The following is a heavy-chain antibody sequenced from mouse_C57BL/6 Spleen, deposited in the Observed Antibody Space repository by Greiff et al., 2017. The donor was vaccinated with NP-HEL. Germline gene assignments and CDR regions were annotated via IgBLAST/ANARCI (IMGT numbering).Heavy chain of an antibody. Sequence: DVHLVESGGGLVKPGGSLKLSCAASGFTFSSYAMSWVRQTPEKRLEWVATISDGGSYTYYPDNVKGRFTISRDNAKNNLYLQMSHLKSEDTAMYYCARGWGLRRGNAMDYWGQGTSVTVSS. V-gene: IGHV5-4*01. CDR3: ARGWGLRRGNAMDY. D-gene: IGHD2-2*01. CDR1: GFTFSSYA. CDR2: ISDGGSYT. J-gene: IGHJ4*01.